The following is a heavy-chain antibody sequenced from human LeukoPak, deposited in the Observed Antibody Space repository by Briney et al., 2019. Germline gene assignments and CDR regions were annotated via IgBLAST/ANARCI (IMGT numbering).Heavy chain of an antibody. V-gene: IGHV3-23*01. D-gene: IGHD6-19*01. CDR3: AQGYGNGWYPH. CDR2: ISVEGESA. Sequence: GGSLRLSCTVSGFSVSTSGMSWVRQAQGKGLQTISAISVEGESAYYADSVKGRFTISRDNSKNTLYLQMDSLRVEDTAVYFCAQGYGNGWYPHWGQGSLVSVSS. CDR1: GFSVSTSG. J-gene: IGHJ4*02.